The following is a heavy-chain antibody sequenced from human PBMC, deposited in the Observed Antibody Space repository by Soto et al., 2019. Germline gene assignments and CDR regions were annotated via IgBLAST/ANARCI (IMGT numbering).Heavy chain of an antibody. CDR2: IIPILGIA. Sequence: SVKVSCKASGGTFSSYTISWVRQAPGQGLEWMGRIIPILGIANYAQKFQGRVTITADKSTSTAYMELSSLRSEDTAVYYCARVRYYYDSSGSDSEYYYYGMDVWGQGTTVTVSS. J-gene: IGHJ6*02. V-gene: IGHV1-69*02. CDR3: ARVRYYYDSSGSDSEYYYYGMDV. D-gene: IGHD3-22*01. CDR1: GGTFSSYT.